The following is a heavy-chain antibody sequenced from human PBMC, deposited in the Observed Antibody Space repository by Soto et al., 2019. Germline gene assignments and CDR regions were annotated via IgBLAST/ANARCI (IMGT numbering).Heavy chain of an antibody. CDR1: GYTFTGYY. Sequence: APVKVSCKASGYTFTGYYMHWVRQAPGQGLEWMGWINPNSGGTNYAQKFQGWVTMTRDTSISTAYMELSRLRSDDTAVYYCAIGGIVVVPAAQVLDYYYGMDVWGQGTTVTVSS. CDR2: INPNSGGT. V-gene: IGHV1-2*04. J-gene: IGHJ6*02. CDR3: AIGGIVVVPAAQVLDYYYGMDV. D-gene: IGHD2-2*01.